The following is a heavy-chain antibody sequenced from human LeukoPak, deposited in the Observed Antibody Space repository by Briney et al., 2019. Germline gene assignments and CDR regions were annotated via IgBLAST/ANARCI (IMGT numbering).Heavy chain of an antibody. CDR2: LSGSGGST. D-gene: IGHD1-26*01. CDR3: ATDLSGSYFEYYFDY. CDR1: GFTFSSFA. Sequence: PGGSLRLSCAASGFTFSSFAMSWVRQAPGRGLEWVSALSGSGGSTYYADSVKGRFTISRDNSKNTLYLQMNSLRAEDTAVFYCATDLSGSYFEYYFDYWGQGTLVTVSS. V-gene: IGHV3-23*01. J-gene: IGHJ4*02.